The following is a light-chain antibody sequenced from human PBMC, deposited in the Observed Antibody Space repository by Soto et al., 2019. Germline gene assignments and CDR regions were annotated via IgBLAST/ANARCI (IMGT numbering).Light chain of an antibody. Sequence: DIQMTQSPSSLSASVGARSPIISKPSRDITNNLNWNKQKQGKPPKLLIYDASNLETGVPSRFSGSGSGTDFTFTISSLQPEDIATYYCQQYDNLLLTFGGGTKVEIK. CDR1: RDITNN. J-gene: IGKJ4*01. V-gene: IGKV1-33*01. CDR2: DAS. CDR3: QQYDNLLLT.